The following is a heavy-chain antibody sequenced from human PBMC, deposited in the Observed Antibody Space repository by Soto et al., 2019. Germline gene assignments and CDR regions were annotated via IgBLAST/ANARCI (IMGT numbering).Heavy chain of an antibody. J-gene: IGHJ3*02. V-gene: IGHV3-9*01. CDR1: GFTFDDYA. D-gene: IGHD4-17*01. CDR3: AKDILHGDYGDYVGAFDI. CDR2: ISWNSGSI. Sequence: EVQLVESGGGLVQPGRSLRLSCAASGFTFDDYAMHWVRQAPGKGLEWVSGISWNSGSIGYADSVKGRFTISRDNAKNSLYLQTNSLRAEDTALYYCAKDILHGDYGDYVGAFDIWGQGTMVTVSS.